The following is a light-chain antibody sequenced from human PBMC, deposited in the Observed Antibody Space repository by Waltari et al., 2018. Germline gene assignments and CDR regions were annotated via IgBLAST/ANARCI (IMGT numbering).Light chain of an antibody. CDR2: TDD. Sequence: SVLTQPPSASGAPGQRVTIPCSGSNSNLGRHYVYWYQQLPGTAPKLLIYTDDQRAAGVPDRVSASKSGTSASLAIRGLRSEDEADYYCAAWDDSPSGHVVFGGGTRLTVL. CDR1: NSNLGRHY. CDR3: AAWDDSPSGHVV. J-gene: IGLJ2*01. V-gene: IGLV1-47*02.